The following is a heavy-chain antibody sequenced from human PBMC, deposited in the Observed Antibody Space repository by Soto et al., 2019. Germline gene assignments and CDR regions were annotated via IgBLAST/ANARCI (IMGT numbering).Heavy chain of an antibody. CDR1: GFTFSSYA. Sequence: QVQLVESGGGVVQPERSLRLSCAASGFTFSSYAMHWVRQAPGKGLEWVAVIWYDGGNRYYADSVKGRFTISRDNSKNTLYLQMGSLRAEDTAVYYCGGSDYGGNSGLVDYWGQGTLVTVSS. CDR3: GGSDYGGNSGLVDY. J-gene: IGHJ4*02. V-gene: IGHV3-33*01. D-gene: IGHD4-17*01. CDR2: IWYDGGNR.